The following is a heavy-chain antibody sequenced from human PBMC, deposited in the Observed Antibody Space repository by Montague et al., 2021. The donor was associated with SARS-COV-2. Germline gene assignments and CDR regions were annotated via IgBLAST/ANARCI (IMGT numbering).Heavy chain of an antibody. CDR3: VQSLRHYYDVRAGGSPYYFDY. CDR1: GFSLRTDGVG. CDR2: IYWDADK. J-gene: IGHJ4*02. V-gene: IGHV2-5*02. Sequence: PALVKPTQTLTLTCTFSGFSLRTDGVGVGWVRQPPRKALEWLALIYWDADKRYSPSLRNRLTITADTSRNQVVLTMTNMDPVDTATYYCVQSLRHYYDVRAGGSPYYFDYWGLGTLVTVSA. D-gene: IGHD3-22*01.